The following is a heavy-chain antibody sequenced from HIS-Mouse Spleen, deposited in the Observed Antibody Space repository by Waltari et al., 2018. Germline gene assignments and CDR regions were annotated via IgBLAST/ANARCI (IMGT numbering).Heavy chain of an antibody. V-gene: IGHV4-31*03. Sequence: QVQLQESGPGLVKPSQTLSLTCTVSGGSISSGGYYWSWIRQHPGKGLEWIGYIYYSGDPYYNPAPKGRVTISVDTAKNQFSLKLSSVTAADTAVYYCARSPYYDVWSGYSDNWFDPWGQGTLVTVSS. CDR3: ARSPYYDVWSGYSDNWFDP. CDR1: GGSISSGGYY. J-gene: IGHJ5*02. CDR2: IYYSGDP. D-gene: IGHD3-3*01.